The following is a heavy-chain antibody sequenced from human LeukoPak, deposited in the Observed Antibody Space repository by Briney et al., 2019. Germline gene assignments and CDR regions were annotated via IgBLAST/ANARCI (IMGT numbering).Heavy chain of an antibody. CDR3: ARDRRQQLGPYYFDY. V-gene: IGHV4-34*01. D-gene: IGHD6-13*01. J-gene: IGHJ4*02. CDR2: INHSGNT. Sequence: SETLSLTCAVYGGSFSGYYWSWIRQPPGKGLEWIGEINHSGNTNYNPSLKSRVTILVDTSKNQFSLKLNSVTAADTAVYYCARDRRQQLGPYYFDYWGQGSLVTVSS. CDR1: GGSFSGYY.